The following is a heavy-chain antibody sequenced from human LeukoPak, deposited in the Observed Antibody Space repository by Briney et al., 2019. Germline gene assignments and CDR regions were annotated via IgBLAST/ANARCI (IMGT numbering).Heavy chain of an antibody. Sequence: PGGSLRLSCAAPGFIFSNYGMHWVRQAPGKGLQWVAFIQYDESERFYADSVKGRFTISRDKSENTVHLQMNSLRAEDTALYHCARHMMESPHYYYMDIWGKGTSVTVSS. D-gene: IGHD3-16*01. CDR1: GFIFSNYG. J-gene: IGHJ6*03. CDR3: ARHMMESPHYYYMDI. V-gene: IGHV3-30*02. CDR2: IQYDESER.